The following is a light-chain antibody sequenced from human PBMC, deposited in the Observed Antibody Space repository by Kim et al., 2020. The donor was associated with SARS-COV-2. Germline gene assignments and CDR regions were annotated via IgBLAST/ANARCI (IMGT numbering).Light chain of an antibody. CDR2: GKN. CDR3: KSRDSSGKVV. J-gene: IGLJ2*01. CDR1: RLRRYY. V-gene: IGLV3-19*01. Sequence: SSELTQDPAVSVALGQTVRITCQGDRLRRYYASWYQQKPGQAPVLVIYGKNNRPSGIPDRFSGSSSGNTASLTITGAQAEEEADYYCKSRDSSGKVVFGGGTKLTVL.